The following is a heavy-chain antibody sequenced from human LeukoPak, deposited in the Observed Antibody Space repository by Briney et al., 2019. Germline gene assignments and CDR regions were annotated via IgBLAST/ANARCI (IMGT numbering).Heavy chain of an antibody. CDR3: ATSSGYSSGWYSQNFDY. CDR2: IYPGDSDT. V-gene: IGHV5-51*01. CDR1: GYSFTSYW. J-gene: IGHJ4*02. D-gene: IGHD6-19*01. Sequence: GGSLQISCKGSGYSFTSYWIGWVRRMPGKGLEWMGIIYPGDSDTRYSPSFQGQVTISADKSISTAYLQWSSLKASDTAMYYCATSSGYSSGWYSQNFDYWGQGTLVTVSS.